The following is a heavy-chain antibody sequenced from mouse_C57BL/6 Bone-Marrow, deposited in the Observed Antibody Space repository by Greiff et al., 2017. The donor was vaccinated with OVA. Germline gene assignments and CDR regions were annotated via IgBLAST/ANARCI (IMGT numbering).Heavy chain of an antibody. CDR3: ARRRYESNYYFDY. CDR2: INPNNGGP. D-gene: IGHD2-5*01. V-gene: IGHV1-18*01. J-gene: IGHJ2*01. Sequence: VQLQQSGPELVKPGASVKIPCKASGYTFTDYNMDWVKQSHGKSLEWIGDINPNNGGPIYNQKFKGKATLTVDKSSSTAYMELRSLTSEDTAVYYCARRRYESNYYFDYWGQGTTLTVSS. CDR1: GYTFTDYN.